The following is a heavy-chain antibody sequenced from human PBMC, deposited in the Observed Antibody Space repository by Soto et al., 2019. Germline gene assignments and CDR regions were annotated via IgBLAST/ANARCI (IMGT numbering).Heavy chain of an antibody. CDR2: IYAGTIT. CDR1: GITVSSYY. Sequence: GGSLRLSCAVSGITVSSYYMSWVRQAAGKGLEWVSVIYAGTITYYADSVKGRFTIYRDNSKNTLDLEMNSLRVEDTAVYYCARIPYDNSGTIFDYWGQGTLVTVSS. V-gene: IGHV3-53*01. D-gene: IGHD3-22*01. J-gene: IGHJ4*02. CDR3: ARIPYDNSGTIFDY.